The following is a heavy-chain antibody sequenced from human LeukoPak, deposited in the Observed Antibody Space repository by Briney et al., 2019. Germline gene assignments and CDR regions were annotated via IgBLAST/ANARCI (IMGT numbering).Heavy chain of an antibody. CDR1: GFTFSSYW. Sequence: GGSLRLSCAASGFTFSSYWMSWVRQAPGKGLEWVANMNRDGSEKNYVDSIKGRFTISRDNAANSLYLQMNSPRVEDTAVYYCARDGGIIRFGGQDVWGQGTTVIVS. CDR3: ARDGGIIRFGGQDV. CDR2: MNRDGSEK. V-gene: IGHV3-7*01. J-gene: IGHJ6*02. D-gene: IGHD3-16*01.